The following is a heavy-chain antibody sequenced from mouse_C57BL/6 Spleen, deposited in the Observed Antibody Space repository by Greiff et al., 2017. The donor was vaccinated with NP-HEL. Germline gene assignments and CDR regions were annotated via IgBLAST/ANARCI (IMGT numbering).Heavy chain of an antibody. V-gene: IGHV1-55*01. CDR1: GYTFTSYW. D-gene: IGHD1-1*01. CDR2: IYPGSGST. CDR3: AREATVVASEGAMDY. J-gene: IGHJ4*01. Sequence: QVQLQQPGAELVKPGASVKMSCKASGYTFTSYWITWVKQRPGQGLEWIGDIYPGSGSTNYNEKFKSKATLTVDTSSSTAYMQLSRLTSEDSAVYYCAREATVVASEGAMDYWGQGTSVTVSA.